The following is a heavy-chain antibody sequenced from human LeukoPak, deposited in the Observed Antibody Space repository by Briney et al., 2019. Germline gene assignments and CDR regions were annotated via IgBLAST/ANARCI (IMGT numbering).Heavy chain of an antibody. CDR1: GGSISSYY. D-gene: IGHD3-10*01. J-gene: IGHJ5*02. CDR3: ARAHGSGSYGLVWFDP. Sequence: SETLSLTCTVSGGSISSYYWSWIRQPPGKGLEWIGYIYYSGSTNYNPSLKSRVTISVDTSKNQFSLKLSSVTAADTAVYYCARAHGSGSYGLVWFDPWGQGTLVTVSS. V-gene: IGHV4-59*01. CDR2: IYYSGST.